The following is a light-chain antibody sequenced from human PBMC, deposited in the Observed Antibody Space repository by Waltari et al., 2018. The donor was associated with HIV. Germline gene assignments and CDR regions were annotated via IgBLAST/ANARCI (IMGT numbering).Light chain of an antibody. V-gene: IGLV1-44*01. CDR3: AAWDDSLNGRV. Sequence: QSVLTPPPPASGTPGQRHTLVCSGSSPHIGSYPLNWYQPLPGTAPKLLIYNKNRRPSGVPERFAGSKSGTSASLAISGLQSEDEADYYCAAWDDSLNGRVFGGGTKLTVL. J-gene: IGLJ2*01. CDR1: SPHIGSYP. CDR2: NKN.